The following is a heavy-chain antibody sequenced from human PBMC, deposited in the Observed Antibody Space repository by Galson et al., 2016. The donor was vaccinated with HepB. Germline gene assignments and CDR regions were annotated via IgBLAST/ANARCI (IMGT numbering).Heavy chain of an antibody. CDR1: GYTFSDYY. J-gene: IGHJ4*02. CDR2: VNPSGGGT. V-gene: IGHV1-46*01. Sequence: SVKVSCKASGYTFSDYYMHWVRQAPGQGLEWMGIVNPSGGGTTYAQKFQGRVTMTRDTSTSTVYLDLSSLRSDDTAVYYCARDRRGYSGYGPSAYWGQGTLLTVSS. D-gene: IGHD5-12*01. CDR3: ARDRRGYSGYGPSAY.